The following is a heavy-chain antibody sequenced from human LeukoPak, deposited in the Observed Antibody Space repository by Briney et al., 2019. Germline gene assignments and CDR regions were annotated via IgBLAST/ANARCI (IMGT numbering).Heavy chain of an antibody. V-gene: IGHV1-8*01. J-gene: IGHJ4*02. CDR2: MNPNSGNT. D-gene: IGHD2-15*01. CDR3: ARGWGSGGGYYFDY. CDR1: GYTFTSYD. Sequence: ASVKVSCKASGYTFTSYDINWVRQAPGQGLEWMGWMNPNSGNTGYAQKFQGRVTMTRNTSISTAYMELSSLRSEDTAVYYCARGWGSGGGYYFDYWGQGTLVTVSS.